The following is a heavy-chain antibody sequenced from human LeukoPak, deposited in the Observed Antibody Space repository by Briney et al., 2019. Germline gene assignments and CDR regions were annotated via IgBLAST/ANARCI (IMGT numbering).Heavy chain of an antibody. CDR3: ARVTTWPYYYYYMDV. CDR2: IYTSGST. J-gene: IGHJ6*03. Sequence: PSETLSLTCTVSGGSISSYYWSWIRQPAGKGLEWIGRIYTSGSTNYNPSLKSRVTISVDTSKNQFSLKLSSVTAADTAVYYCARVTTWPYYYYYMDVWGKGTTVTVSS. D-gene: IGHD1-1*01. CDR1: GGSISSYY. V-gene: IGHV4-4*07.